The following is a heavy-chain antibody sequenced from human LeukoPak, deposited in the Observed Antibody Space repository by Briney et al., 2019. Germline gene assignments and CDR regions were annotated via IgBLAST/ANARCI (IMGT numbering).Heavy chain of an antibody. CDR2: ISSSSSYI. CDR1: GFTFSSYS. J-gene: IGHJ4*02. Sequence: GGSLRLSCAASGFTFSSYSMNWVRQAPGKGLEWVSSISSSSSYIYYADSVKGRFTISRDNSKNTLYLQMNSLRAEDTAVYFCARGGVDHYGSGTYYLMYYFDHWGQGTLVTVSS. CDR3: ARGGVDHYGSGTYYLMYYFDH. D-gene: IGHD3-10*01. V-gene: IGHV3-21*04.